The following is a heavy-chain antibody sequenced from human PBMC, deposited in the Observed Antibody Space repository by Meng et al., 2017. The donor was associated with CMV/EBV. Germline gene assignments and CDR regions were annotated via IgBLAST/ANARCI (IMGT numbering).Heavy chain of an antibody. D-gene: IGHD6-19*01. CDR1: GFTFSSYG. V-gene: IGHV3-33*01. Sequence: GESLKISCAASGFTFSSYGMHWVRQAPGKGLEWVAVIWYDGSNKYYADSVKGRFTISRDNSKNTLCLQMNSLRAEDTAVYYCAREERSGWKYYYGMDVWGQGTTVTVSS. J-gene: IGHJ6*02. CDR3: AREERSGWKYYYGMDV. CDR2: IWYDGSNK.